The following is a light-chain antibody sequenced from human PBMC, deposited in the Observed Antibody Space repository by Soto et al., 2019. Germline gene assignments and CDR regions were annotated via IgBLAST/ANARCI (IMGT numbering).Light chain of an antibody. J-gene: IGLJ1*01. Sequence: ALTQPASVSGSRGQSVTISCTGPRSDIGDSNFISWYQHSPGKAPRLLIYEVNNRPSGVSKRFSGSKAGNTASLTISGLLDDDEADYFCASFRSGTILVFGSGTRSPS. V-gene: IGLV2-14*01. CDR1: RSDIGDSNF. CDR3: ASFRSGTILV. CDR2: EVN.